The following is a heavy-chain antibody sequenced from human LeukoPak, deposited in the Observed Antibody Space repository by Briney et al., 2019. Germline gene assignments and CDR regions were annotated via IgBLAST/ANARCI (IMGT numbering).Heavy chain of an antibody. Sequence: SETLSLTCTVSGGSISSYYWSWIRQPPGKGLEWIGYIYYSGSTNYNPSLKSRVTISVDTSKNQFSLKLSSVAAADTAVYYCARGGAARLHFQNWGQGTLVTVSS. CDR3: ARGGAARLHFQN. CDR1: GGSISSYY. V-gene: IGHV4-59*01. D-gene: IGHD6-6*01. J-gene: IGHJ1*01. CDR2: IYYSGST.